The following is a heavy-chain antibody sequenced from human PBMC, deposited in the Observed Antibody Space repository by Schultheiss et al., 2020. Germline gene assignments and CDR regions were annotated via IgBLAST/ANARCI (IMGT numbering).Heavy chain of an antibody. D-gene: IGHD3-10*01. Sequence: GESLKISCAASGFTFSSYDMHWVRQATGKGLEWVSAICTAGDPYYPGSVKGRFTISRDNSKNTLYLQMNSLRAEDTAVYYCALVWFGELLGSFDYWGQGTLVTVSS. CDR3: ALVWFGELLGSFDY. CDR2: ICTAGDP. V-gene: IGHV3-13*05. J-gene: IGHJ4*02. CDR1: GFTFSSYD.